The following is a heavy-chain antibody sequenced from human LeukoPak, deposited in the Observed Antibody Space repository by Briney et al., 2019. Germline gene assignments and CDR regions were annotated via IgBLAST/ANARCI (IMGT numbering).Heavy chain of an antibody. Sequence: SEALSLTWTVSGGSISSNYWSWIRQPPGKGLEWIGFIYDGGRTNYNPSLKGRVTISVDTSKSHFSLKLSCVTAADTAVYYCARSHYYGSGSYLPSDYWSQGTLVTASS. D-gene: IGHD3-10*01. V-gene: IGHV4-59*08. J-gene: IGHJ4*02. CDR2: IYDGGRT. CDR3: ARSHYYGSGSYLPSDY. CDR1: GGSISSNY.